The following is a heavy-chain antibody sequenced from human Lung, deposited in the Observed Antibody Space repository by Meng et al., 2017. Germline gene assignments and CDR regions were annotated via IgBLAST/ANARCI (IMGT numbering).Heavy chain of an antibody. CDR3: AILSHCTGGTCYPYDY. CDR2: ISPYNGYT. D-gene: IGHD2-15*01. CDR1: GYTFTTYG. Sequence: QVTLLQSGAEVKKPGASVTVSCQASGYTFTTYGISWVRQAPGQGLEWMGWISPYNGYTSSIQKFQGRVTMTTDTSTSTAYMELMSLGSDDTAVYYCAILSHCTGGTCYPYDYWGQGTLVTVSS. V-gene: IGHV1-18*01. J-gene: IGHJ4*02.